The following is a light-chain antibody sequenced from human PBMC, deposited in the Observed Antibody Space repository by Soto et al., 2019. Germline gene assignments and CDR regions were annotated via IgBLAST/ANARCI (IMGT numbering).Light chain of an antibody. J-gene: IGKJ2*01. CDR1: QSVSSN. CDR3: QQYNNSPYT. CDR2: GAS. Sequence: EIVMTQSPATLSVSPGERATLSCRASQSVSSNLVWYQQKPGQAPRLLISGASTRATGIPARFSGSGSGTEFTLTISSLQSEDFAVYYCQQYNNSPYTFGQGTKLEIK. V-gene: IGKV3-15*01.